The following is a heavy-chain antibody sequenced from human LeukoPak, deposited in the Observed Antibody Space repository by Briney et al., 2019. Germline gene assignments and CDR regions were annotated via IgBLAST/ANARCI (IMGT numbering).Heavy chain of an antibody. CDR1: GGSISSYY. CDR2: IYTSGST. CDR3: ARDPLNDFWSGYYNGPYYYYYMDV. Sequence: SETLSLTCTVSGGSISSYYWSWIRQPAGKGLEWIWRIYTSGSTNYNPSLKSRVTMSVDTSKNQFSLKLSSVTAADTAVYYCARDPLNDFWSGYYNGPYYYYYMDVWGKGTTVTVSS. V-gene: IGHV4-4*07. D-gene: IGHD3-3*01. J-gene: IGHJ6*03.